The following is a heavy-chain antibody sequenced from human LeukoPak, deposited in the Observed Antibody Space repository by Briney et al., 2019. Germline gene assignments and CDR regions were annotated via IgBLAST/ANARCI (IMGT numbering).Heavy chain of an antibody. CDR3: AGGYYYDSSGYYNLDY. J-gene: IGHJ4*02. V-gene: IGHV1-18*01. Sequence: ASVKVSCKASGYTFTSYGIGWVRQAPGQGLEWMGWISAYNGNTNYAQKLQGRVTMTTDTSTSTAYMELRSLRSDDTAVYYCAGGYYYDSSGYYNLDYWGQGTLVTVSS. CDR2: ISAYNGNT. CDR1: GYTFTSYG. D-gene: IGHD3-22*01.